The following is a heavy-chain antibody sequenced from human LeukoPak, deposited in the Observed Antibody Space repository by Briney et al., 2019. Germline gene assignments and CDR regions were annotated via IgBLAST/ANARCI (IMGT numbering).Heavy chain of an antibody. CDR3: ARDPFPEAGDY. CDR2: LYSGGRT. Sequence: PGGSLRLSCAASGFNVSTNYMTWVRQAPGKGLEWVSVLYSGGRTYYADSVKGRFTISRDNSKNTLYLQMNSLRVEDTAVYYCARDPFPEAGDYWGQGTLVTVSS. V-gene: IGHV3-66*01. D-gene: IGHD1-14*01. CDR1: GFNVSTNY. J-gene: IGHJ4*02.